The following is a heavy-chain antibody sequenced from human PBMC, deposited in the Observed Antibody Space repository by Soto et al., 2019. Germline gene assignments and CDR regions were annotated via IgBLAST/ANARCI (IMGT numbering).Heavy chain of an antibody. CDR3: ARAPRGFSAYDASLQIDS. CDR1: ESTFSNSG. V-gene: IGHV3-30*03. Sequence: QVQLVESGGGVVQPGRSLRLSCAASESTFSNSGMHWVRQAPGKGLKWVAVISNDGSDKYYADSVKGRFTISRENSKKTLFLQMKSLRPEDTAVYYCARAPRGFSAYDASLQIDSWGQGTLVTVSS. J-gene: IGHJ4*02. D-gene: IGHD5-12*01. CDR2: ISNDGSDK.